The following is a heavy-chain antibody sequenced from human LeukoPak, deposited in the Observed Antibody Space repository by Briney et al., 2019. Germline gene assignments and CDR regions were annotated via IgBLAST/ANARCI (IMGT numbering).Heavy chain of an antibody. V-gene: IGHV3-7*03. D-gene: IGHD2-15*01. Sequence: PGGSLRLSCAASGFTLSSYWMSWVRQAPGKGLEWVANIKQDGSEKYYVDSVKGRFTISRDNSKNTLYLQMNSLRAEDTAVYYCAKAGAVVVVAAKYFDYWGQGTLVTVSS. J-gene: IGHJ4*02. CDR2: IKQDGSEK. CDR1: GFTLSSYW. CDR3: AKAGAVVVVAAKYFDY.